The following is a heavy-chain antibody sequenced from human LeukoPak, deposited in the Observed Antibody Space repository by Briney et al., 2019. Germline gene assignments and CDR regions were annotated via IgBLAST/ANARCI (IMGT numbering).Heavy chain of an antibody. CDR2: TRNKANSYTT. CDR1: GFTFSDHY. V-gene: IGHV3-72*01. D-gene: IGHD2-2*01. CDR3: AKGVTGYCSSTSCYSMDV. J-gene: IGHJ6*04. Sequence: GGSLRLSCAASGFTFSDHYMDWVRQAPGKGLEWVGRTRNKANSYTTEYAASVKGRFTISRDDSKNSLYLQMNSLRAEDTAVYYCAKGVTGYCSSTSCYSMDVWGKGTTVTVSS.